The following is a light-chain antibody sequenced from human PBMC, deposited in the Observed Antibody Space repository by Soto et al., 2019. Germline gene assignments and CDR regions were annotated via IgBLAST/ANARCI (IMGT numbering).Light chain of an antibody. CDR1: SSDVGSYNL. J-gene: IGLJ2*01. Sequence: QSALTQPASVSGSPGQSITISCTGTSSDVGSYNLVSWYQQHPGKAPKLMIYEGTKRPSGVYNRFSGSKSGNTASLTISGLRAEDEADYYCCSYAGISTSVIFGGGTQLTVL. CDR3: CSYAGISTSVI. V-gene: IGLV2-23*01. CDR2: EGT.